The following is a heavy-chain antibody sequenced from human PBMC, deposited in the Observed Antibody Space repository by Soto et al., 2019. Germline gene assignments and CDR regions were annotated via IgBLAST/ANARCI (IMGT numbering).Heavy chain of an antibody. CDR2: IYYSGST. CDR1: GGSISSGGYY. V-gene: IGHV4-31*03. D-gene: IGHD5-12*01. J-gene: IGHJ5*02. CDR3: ARDGVGEGYRGYDLGWFDP. Sequence: QVQLQESGPGLVKPSQTLSLTCTVSGGSISSGGYYWSWIRQHPGKGLEGVGYIYYSGSTYYNPSLNSRVTISVDTSNNQFSLKLSSVTAADTAVYYCARDGVGEGYRGYDLGWFDPWGQGTLVTVSS.